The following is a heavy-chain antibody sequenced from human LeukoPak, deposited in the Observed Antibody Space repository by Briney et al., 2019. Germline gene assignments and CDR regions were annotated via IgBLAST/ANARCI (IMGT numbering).Heavy chain of an antibody. CDR3: ARVLTMVRGVVGQYYFDY. D-gene: IGHD3-10*01. CDR2: INHSGST. Sequence: SETLSLTCAVYGRSFSGYYWSWIRQPPGKGLEWIGEINHSGSTNYNPSLKSRVTISVDTSKNQFSLKLSSVTAADTAVYYCARVLTMVRGVVGQYYFDYWGQGTLVTVSS. CDR1: GRSFSGYY. J-gene: IGHJ4*02. V-gene: IGHV4-34*01.